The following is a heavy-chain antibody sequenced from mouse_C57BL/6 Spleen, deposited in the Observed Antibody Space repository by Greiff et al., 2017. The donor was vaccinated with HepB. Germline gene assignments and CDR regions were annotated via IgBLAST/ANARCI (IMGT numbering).Heavy chain of an antibody. CDR2: ISSGSSTI. V-gene: IGHV5-17*01. CDR3: ARDYYGSSLTWFAY. Sequence: EVMLVESGGGLVKPGGSLKLSCAASGFTFSDYGMHWVRQAPEKGLEWVAYISSGSSTIYYADTVKGRSTISRDNAKNTLFLQMTSLRSEDTAMYYCARDYYGSSLTWFAYWGQGTLVTVSA. J-gene: IGHJ3*01. D-gene: IGHD1-1*01. CDR1: GFTFSDYG.